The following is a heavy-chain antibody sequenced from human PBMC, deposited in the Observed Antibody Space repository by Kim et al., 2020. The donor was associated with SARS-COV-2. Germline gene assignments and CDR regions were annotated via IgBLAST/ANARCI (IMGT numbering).Heavy chain of an antibody. J-gene: IGHJ4*02. D-gene: IGHD3-9*01. Sequence: SETLSLTCAVSGGSISSSNCWSWVRPPPGQGLAWIGEICHSGSTNYNPSLKSRVTISADKSKNQFSLKLTSVTAADTAVYYCASAISRTVDYWGQGILVTVSS. CDR2: ICHSGST. V-gene: IGHV4-4*02. CDR1: GGSISSSNC. CDR3: ASAISRTVDY.